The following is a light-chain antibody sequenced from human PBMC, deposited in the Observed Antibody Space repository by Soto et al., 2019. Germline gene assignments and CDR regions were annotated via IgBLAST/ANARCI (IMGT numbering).Light chain of an antibody. Sequence: TQSPPFLSASFGDRITVTCRASQTINNYLAWYQQKPGQAPRLLISGASGRATGVPDRFSGSGSGTDFTLTIDRLESEDFAVYFCQQYGDLPWTFGQGTKVDIK. CDR2: GAS. J-gene: IGKJ1*01. CDR1: QTINNY. V-gene: IGKV3-20*01. CDR3: QQYGDLPWT.